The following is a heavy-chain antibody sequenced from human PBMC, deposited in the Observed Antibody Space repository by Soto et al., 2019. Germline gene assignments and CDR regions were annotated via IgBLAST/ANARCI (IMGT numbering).Heavy chain of an antibody. CDR1: GFTFSSYG. CDR3: AKDRVPAAMYFYYYYGKDV. D-gene: IGHD2-2*01. J-gene: IGHJ6*02. CDR2: ISDDGSNK. Sequence: QVQLVESGGGVVQPGRSLRLSCAASGFTFSSYGMHWVRQAPGKGLEWVAVISDDGSNKYYADSVKGRFTISRDNPKNTLYLQMNSLGAEDTAVYYCAKDRVPAAMYFYYYYGKDVWGQGTTVTVSS. V-gene: IGHV3-30*18.